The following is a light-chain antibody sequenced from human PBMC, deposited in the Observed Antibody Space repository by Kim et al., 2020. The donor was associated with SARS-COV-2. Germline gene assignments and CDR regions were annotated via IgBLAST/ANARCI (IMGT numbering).Light chain of an antibody. CDR2: DVS. CDR3: SSYTSSFTLV. J-gene: IGLJ2*01. CDR1: SSDVGGYKY. Sequence: GQSITTSCTGTSSDVGGYKYVSWYQQHPGKAPQLMIYDVSNRPSGVSNRFSGSKSGNTASLTISGLQAEDEADYYCSSYTSSFTLVFGGGTQLTVL. V-gene: IGLV2-14*03.